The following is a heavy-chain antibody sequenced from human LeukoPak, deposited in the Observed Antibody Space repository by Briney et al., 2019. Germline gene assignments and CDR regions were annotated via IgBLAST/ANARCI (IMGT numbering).Heavy chain of an antibody. V-gene: IGHV3-23*01. CDR2: ISGSGGST. Sequence: PGGSLRLSCAASGFTLSSYAMSWVRQAPGKGLEWVSAISGSGGSTYYADSVKGRFTISRDNSKNTLYLQMNSLRAEDTAVYYCAAGYCSSTSCPGYYYGMDVWGQGTTVTVSS. CDR3: AAGYCSSTSCPGYYYGMDV. J-gene: IGHJ6*02. D-gene: IGHD2-2*01. CDR1: GFTLSSYA.